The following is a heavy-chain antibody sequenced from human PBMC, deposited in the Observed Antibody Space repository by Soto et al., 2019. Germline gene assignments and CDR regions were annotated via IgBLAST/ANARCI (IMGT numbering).Heavy chain of an antibody. J-gene: IGHJ4*02. D-gene: IGHD1-26*01. CDR3: ARSGDSGSYAFDY. V-gene: IGHV4-34*01. Sequence: PSETLSLTCAVSGGSFSGYYWSWIRQPPGKGLEWIGEINHNGSTNYNPSLKSRVTISVDTSKNQFSLKLSSVTAADTAVYYCARSGDSGSYAFDYWGQGTLVTVSS. CDR2: INHNGST. CDR1: GGSFSGYY.